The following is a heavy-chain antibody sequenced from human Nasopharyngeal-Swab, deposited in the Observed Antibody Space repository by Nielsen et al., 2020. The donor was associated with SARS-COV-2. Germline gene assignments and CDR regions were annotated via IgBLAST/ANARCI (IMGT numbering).Heavy chain of an antibody. V-gene: IGHV3-48*04. J-gene: IGHJ3*02. CDR2: ISSSSSTI. Sequence: VRQMPGKGLEWASYISSSSSTIYYADSVKGRFTISRDNAKNSLYLQMNSLRAEDTAVYYCAHSSLSAFDIWGQGTMVTVSS. D-gene: IGHD6-6*01. CDR3: AHSSLSAFDI.